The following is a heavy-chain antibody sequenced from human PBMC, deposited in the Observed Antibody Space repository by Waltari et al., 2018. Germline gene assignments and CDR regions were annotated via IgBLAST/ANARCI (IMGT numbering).Heavy chain of an antibody. V-gene: IGHV3-21*01. J-gene: IGHJ6*02. CDR1: GFTFSSYN. CDR3: ARVVCSGGSCQGGMDV. Sequence: EVHLVESGGGLVKPGGSLRLSCAASGFTFSSYNMNWVRQAPGKGLEWVSSITSSSSYIYYEDSMKGRFTISRDNAKSSLYLQMSSLRVEDMAVYYCARVVCSGGSCQGGMDVWGQGTTVTVSS. D-gene: IGHD2-15*01. CDR2: ITSSSSYI.